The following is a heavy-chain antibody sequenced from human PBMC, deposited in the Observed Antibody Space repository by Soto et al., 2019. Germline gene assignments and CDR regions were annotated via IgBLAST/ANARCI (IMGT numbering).Heavy chain of an antibody. Sequence: QVQLVKSGGGVVQPGRSLRLSCAASGFTFSSYGMHWVRQAPGKGLEWVAVISYDGSNKYYADSVKGRFTISRDNSKNTLYLQMNSLRAEDTAVYYCAKDIRSGDTAMATGYFDYWGQGTLVTVSS. CDR3: AKDIRSGDTAMATGYFDY. D-gene: IGHD5-18*01. CDR2: ISYDGSNK. CDR1: GFTFSSYG. J-gene: IGHJ4*02. V-gene: IGHV3-30*18.